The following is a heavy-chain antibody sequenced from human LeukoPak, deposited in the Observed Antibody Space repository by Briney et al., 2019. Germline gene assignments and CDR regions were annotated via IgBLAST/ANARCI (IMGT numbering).Heavy chain of an antibody. V-gene: IGHV4-39*02. D-gene: IGHD3-22*01. J-gene: IGHJ3*02. CDR1: DGSIINNNHY. CDR3: AREVEYYDSSGYRPHAFDI. Sequence: SETLSLTCTVSDGSIINNNHYWGWTRQPPGKGLEWIVSISYSGGTAYNLSLRSRVTISVDTSKNQFSLKVNSVTAADTAVYYCAREVEYYDSSGYRPHAFDIWGQGTLVTVSS. CDR2: ISYSGGT.